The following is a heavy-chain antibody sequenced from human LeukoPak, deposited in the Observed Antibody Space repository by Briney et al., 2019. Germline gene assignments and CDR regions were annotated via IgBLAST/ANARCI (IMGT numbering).Heavy chain of an antibody. CDR3: ARDIAAATSV. J-gene: IGHJ4*02. CDR2: IYTSGST. Sequence: PSQTLSLTCTVSGGSISSGGYYWSWIRQPAGKGLEWIGRIYTSGSTNYNPSLKSRVTMSVDTSKNQFSLKLSSVTAADTAVYYCARDIAAATSVWGQGTLATVSS. V-gene: IGHV4-61*02. CDR1: GGSISSGGYY. D-gene: IGHD6-13*01.